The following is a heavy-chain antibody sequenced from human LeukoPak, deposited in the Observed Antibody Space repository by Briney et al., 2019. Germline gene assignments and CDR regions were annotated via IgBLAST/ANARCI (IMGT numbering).Heavy chain of an antibody. J-gene: IGHJ6*03. CDR3: ASSQPETIFGVVNRRGYYYYMDV. D-gene: IGHD3-3*01. V-gene: IGHV4-30-2*01. CDR1: GGSISSGGYY. Sequence: PSETLSLTCTVSGGSISSGGYYWSWIRQPPGKGLEWIGYIYHSGSTYYNPSLKSRVTISVDRSKNQFSLKLSSVTAADTAEYYCASSQPETIFGVVNRRGYYYYMDVWGKGTTVTVSS. CDR2: IYHSGST.